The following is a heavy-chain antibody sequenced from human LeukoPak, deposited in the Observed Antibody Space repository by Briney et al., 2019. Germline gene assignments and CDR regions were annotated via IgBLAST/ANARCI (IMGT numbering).Heavy chain of an antibody. Sequence: GGSLRLSCAASGFTIDDYWMSWVRQAPGKGLEWVANIKEDVSDKYYVDSVKGRFTISRDNAKNSLYHQMSRLRAEDTAVYYCARVGVAVFDFWGQGILVTVSS. V-gene: IGHV3-7*03. D-gene: IGHD3-3*01. J-gene: IGHJ4*02. CDR3: ARVGVAVFDF. CDR1: GFTIDDYW. CDR2: IKEDVSDK.